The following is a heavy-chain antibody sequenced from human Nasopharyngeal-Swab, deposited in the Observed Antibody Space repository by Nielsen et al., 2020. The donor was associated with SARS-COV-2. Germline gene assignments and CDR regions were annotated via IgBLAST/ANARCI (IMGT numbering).Heavy chain of an antibody. CDR3: ASGTYDNAPG. CDR2: ISSNSDTK. D-gene: IGHD1-1*01. V-gene: IGHV3-48*02. J-gene: IGHJ4*02. CDR1: GFTFSNFR. Sequence: GESLKISCAASGFTFSNFRMNWVRQAPGKGLEWVSCISSNSDTKYYADSVKGQFTISRDNAKNSLYLQMNSLRHEDTAVYYCASGTYDNAPGWGQGTLVTVSS.